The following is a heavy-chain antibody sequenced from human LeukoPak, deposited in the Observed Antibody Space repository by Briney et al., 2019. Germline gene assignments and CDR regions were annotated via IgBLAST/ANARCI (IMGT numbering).Heavy chain of an antibody. CDR1: GYTFTIHY. CDR3: ARDGGMMVPGAIDL. CDR2: INPSGGST. V-gene: IGHV1-46*01. D-gene: IGHD2-2*02. J-gene: IGHJ5*02. Sequence: ASVKVSCKESGYTFTIHYIQWVRQAPGQGLEWMGIINPSGGSTTYTQKFQGRVTITRDTSTSTVYMELSSLRSEDTAVYYCARDGGMMVPGAIDLWGQGTLVTVSS.